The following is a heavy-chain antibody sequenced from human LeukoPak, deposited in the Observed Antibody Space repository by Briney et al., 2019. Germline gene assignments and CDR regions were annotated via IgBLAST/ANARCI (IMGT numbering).Heavy chain of an antibody. CDR3: ARHPIVVVPAAIPLPFDY. CDR2: VFHSGST. Sequence: PSETLSLTCTVSGHSINDTHYWGWLRQPPGKGLEWIASVFHSGSTHYNPSFESRVTISVDTSKNQFSLRLRSVTAADTAVYYCARHPIVVVPAAIPLPFDYWGQGTLVTVSS. V-gene: IGHV4-38-2*02. D-gene: IGHD2-2*01. J-gene: IGHJ4*02. CDR1: GHSINDTHY.